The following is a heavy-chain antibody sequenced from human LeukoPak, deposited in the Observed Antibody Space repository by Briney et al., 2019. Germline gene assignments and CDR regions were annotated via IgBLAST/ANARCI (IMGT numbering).Heavy chain of an antibody. D-gene: IGHD1-26*01. Sequence: SETLSLTCTVSGGSISSFYWSWIRQPAGKGLEWIGRVFTSGSTNYSPSLKSRVTISVDTSKNQFSLNLSSVTAADTAVYYCARDRGVGYPDYWGQGTLVTVSS. V-gene: IGHV4-4*07. J-gene: IGHJ4*02. CDR2: VFTSGST. CDR3: ARDRGVGYPDY. CDR1: GGSISSFY.